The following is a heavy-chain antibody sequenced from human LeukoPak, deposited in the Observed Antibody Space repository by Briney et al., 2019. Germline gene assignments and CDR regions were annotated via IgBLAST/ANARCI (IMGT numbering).Heavy chain of an antibody. Sequence: GASVKVSCKASGYTFTSYYMHWVRQAPGQGLEWMGIINPSGGSTSYAQKFQGRVTMTTDTSTSTAYMGLRSLRSDDTAVYYCARDLGILTGYFAGYWGQGTLVTVSS. V-gene: IGHV1-46*01. D-gene: IGHD3-9*01. CDR2: INPSGGST. J-gene: IGHJ4*02. CDR3: ARDLGILTGYFAGY. CDR1: GYTFTSYY.